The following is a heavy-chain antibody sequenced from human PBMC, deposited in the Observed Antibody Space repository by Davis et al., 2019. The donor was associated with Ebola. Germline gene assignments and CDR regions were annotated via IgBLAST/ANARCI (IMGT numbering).Heavy chain of an antibody. V-gene: IGHV3-48*04. CDR3: ARRLLSYYYYYGMDV. CDR1: GFTFSSYS. CDR2: ISLSSSTI. D-gene: IGHD3-10*01. Sequence: GGSLRLSCAASGFTFSSYSMSWVRQAPGKGLEWVAYISLSSSTIYYADSVKGRFTISRDNAKNSLYLQMNSLRAEDTAVYYCARRLLSYYYYYGMDVWGQGTTVTVSS. J-gene: IGHJ6*02.